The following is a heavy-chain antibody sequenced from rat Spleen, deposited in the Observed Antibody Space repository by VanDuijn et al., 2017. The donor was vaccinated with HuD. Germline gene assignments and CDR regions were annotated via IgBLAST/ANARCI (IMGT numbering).Heavy chain of an antibody. V-gene: IGHV5-7*01. D-gene: IGHD1-6*01. J-gene: IGHJ4*01. CDR1: GFTFSDYN. CDR3: ARRDVFWVYYGSMDA. CDR2: ITYDGVST. Sequence: EVQLVESGGGLVQPGRSLKLSCAASGFTFSDYNMAWVRQAPKKGLEWVATITYDGVSTYYRDSVKGRFTISRANGKSTLYLQMDSLRSEDTATYYCARRDVFWVYYGSMDAWGQGASVTVSS.